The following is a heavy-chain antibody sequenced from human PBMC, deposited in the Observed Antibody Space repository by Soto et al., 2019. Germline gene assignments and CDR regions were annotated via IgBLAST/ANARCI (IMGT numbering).Heavy chain of an antibody. CDR1: GYTFTNYD. V-gene: IGHV1-18*01. D-gene: IGHD5-12*01. CDR3: ARKGYIRNFGLDV. J-gene: IGHJ6*02. CDR2: ISFSKGKT. Sequence: SVKVSCKASGYTFTNYDVAWVRRAPGRGLQWMGWISFSKGKTYYEQSFQGRVTMTTDTVTTTGYMEVRSLRSDDTAVYYCARKGYIRNFGLDVWGQGTTVTVSS.